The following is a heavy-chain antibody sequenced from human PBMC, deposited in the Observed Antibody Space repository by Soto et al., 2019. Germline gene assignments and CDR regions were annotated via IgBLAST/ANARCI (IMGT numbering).Heavy chain of an antibody. V-gene: IGHV3-11*06. CDR1: GLAFSDYC. Sequence: GWYPRSDWGPSGLAFSDYCMSWIRQAPGKGLEWISYSSNSGTFARYADSVKGRFSISRDNAKNSLYLQIDSLRGEDTVIYYGARSGDNDNLLDFRRQGTPVPVSS. J-gene: IGHJ4*02. CDR3: ARSGDNDNLLDF. CDR2: SSNSGTFA. D-gene: IGHD1-1*01.